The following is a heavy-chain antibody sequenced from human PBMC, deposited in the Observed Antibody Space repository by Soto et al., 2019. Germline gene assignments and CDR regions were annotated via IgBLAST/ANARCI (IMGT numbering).Heavy chain of an antibody. CDR2: ISGSGSST. J-gene: IGHJ5*02. CDR1: GFTFSSYA. D-gene: IGHD1-7*01. V-gene: IGHV3-23*01. Sequence: GGSLRLSCAASGFTFSSYAMSWVRQAPGKGLEWVSVISGSGSSTYYADSVKGRFTVSRDNSKNILYLQMNSLRSEDTAVYYCAKDFGNWNYVNPNWLDPWAQGTLVTVSS. CDR3: AKDFGNWNYVNPNWLDP.